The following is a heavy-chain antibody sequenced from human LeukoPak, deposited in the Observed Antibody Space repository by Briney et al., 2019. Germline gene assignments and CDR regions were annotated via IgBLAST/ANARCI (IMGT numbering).Heavy chain of an antibody. CDR2: ISSSSSYI. V-gene: IGHV3-21*01. D-gene: IGHD3-3*01. J-gene: IGHJ6*03. CDR3: ASHKYDPTPYYYYYMDV. CDR1: GFTFSSYS. Sequence: GGSLRLSCAASGFTFSSYSMNWVRQAPGKGLEWVSSISSSSSYIYYADSVKGRFTISRDNAKNSLYLQMNSLRAEDTAVYYCASHKYDPTPYYYYYMDVWGKGTTVTVSS.